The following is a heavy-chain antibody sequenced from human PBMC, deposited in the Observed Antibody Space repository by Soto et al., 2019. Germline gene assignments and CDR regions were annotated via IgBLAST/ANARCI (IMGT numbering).Heavy chain of an antibody. D-gene: IGHD3-3*01. V-gene: IGHV3-11*01. Sequence: PGGSLRLSCAVSGFTFSDYYMSWIRQAPGKGLEWVSYISSHGSSIYYADSVKGRFTISRDNAKNSLYLQMNGLRAEDTAVYYCARGYYDFWSGYYISPYGMDVWGQGTTVTVSS. CDR2: ISSHGSSI. J-gene: IGHJ6*02. CDR1: GFTFSDYY. CDR3: ARGYYDFWSGYYISPYGMDV.